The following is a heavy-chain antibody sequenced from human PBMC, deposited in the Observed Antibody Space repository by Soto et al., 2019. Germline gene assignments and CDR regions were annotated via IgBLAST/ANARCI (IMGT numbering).Heavy chain of an antibody. V-gene: IGHV3-23*01. CDR1: GFTFSSYA. CDR2: ISGSGGST. D-gene: IGHD3-9*01. J-gene: IGHJ5*02. Sequence: EVQLLESGGGLVQPGGSLRLSCAASGFTFSSYAMSWVRQAPGKGLEWVSAISGSGGSTYYADSVKGRFTISRDISKNTLYLQMNSLRAEDTAVYYCAKGDYDILTGARPNWFDPWGQGTLVTVSS. CDR3: AKGDYDILTGARPNWFDP.